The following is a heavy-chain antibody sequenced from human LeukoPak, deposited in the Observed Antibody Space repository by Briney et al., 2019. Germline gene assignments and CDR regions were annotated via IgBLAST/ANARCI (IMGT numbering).Heavy chain of an antibody. J-gene: IGHJ4*02. V-gene: IGHV4-39*01. Sequence: PSETLSLTCTVSGGSISSTIDYWGWIRQPPGKGLEWIGTIYYSGSAYYNPSLKSRVTISVDTSKNQFSLKLSSVTAADTAVYYCARIRSGWQPFDYWGQGTLVTVSS. CDR3: ARIRSGWQPFDY. CDR2: IYYSGSA. CDR1: GGSISSTIDY. D-gene: IGHD6-19*01.